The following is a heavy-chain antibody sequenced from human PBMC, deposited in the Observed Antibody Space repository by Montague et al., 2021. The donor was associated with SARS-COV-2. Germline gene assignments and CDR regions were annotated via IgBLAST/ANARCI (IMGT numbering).Heavy chain of an antibody. Sequence: SETLSLTCTVSGGSISPYYWSWIRQPPGKGLEWIGYIYHYGSAKYNPSLKSRVTISVDTSKNQFSLKLSSVTAADTAVYYCARADFWSGYLYFDYWGQGTLVTVSS. D-gene: IGHD3-3*01. CDR3: ARADFWSGYLYFDY. V-gene: IGHV4-59*08. CDR2: IYHYGSA. CDR1: GGSISPYY. J-gene: IGHJ4*02.